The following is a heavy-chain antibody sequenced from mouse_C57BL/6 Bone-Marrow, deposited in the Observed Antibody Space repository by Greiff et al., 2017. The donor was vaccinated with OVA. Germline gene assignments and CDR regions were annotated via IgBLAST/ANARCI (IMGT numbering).Heavy chain of an antibody. D-gene: IGHD3-3*01. V-gene: IGHV1-52*01. CDR1: GYTFTSYW. CDR3: ASGQLRDYYAMDD. CDR2: IDPSDSET. J-gene: IGHJ4*01. Sequence: QVQLQQPGAELVRPGSSVKLSCKASGYTFTSYWMHWVKQRPIQGLEWIGNIDPSDSETHYNQKFKDKATLTVDKSSSTAYMQLSSLTSEDSAVYDFASGQLRDYYAMDDWGQGTSVTVSS.